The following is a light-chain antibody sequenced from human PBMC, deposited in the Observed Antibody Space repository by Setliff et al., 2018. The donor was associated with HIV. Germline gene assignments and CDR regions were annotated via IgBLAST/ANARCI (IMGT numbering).Light chain of an antibody. CDR3: QSYDSSLSGSYV. J-gene: IGLJ1*01. CDR2: GNS. V-gene: IGLV1-40*01. Sequence: QSALTQPPSVSGAPGQRVTISCTGSSSNNGAGYDVHWYQQLPGTAPKILIYGNSNRPSGVPNRFSGSKSGTSASLAITGLQAEDEADYYCQSYDSSLSGSYVFGTGTKVTVL. CDR1: SSNNGAGYD.